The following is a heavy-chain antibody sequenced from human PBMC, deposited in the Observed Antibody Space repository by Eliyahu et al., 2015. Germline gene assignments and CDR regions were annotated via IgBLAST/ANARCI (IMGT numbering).Heavy chain of an antibody. CDR3: AKEVGAVARPAFDF. CDR1: GFXFSAYA. CDR2: IRDSGDGA. V-gene: IGHV3-23*04. J-gene: IGHJ4*02. Sequence: EVHLVESGGGLTQPGGSLRLSCAASGFXFSAYAMXWVRQAPGKGLEWVAGIRDSGDGAWYADSVRGRFTISRDNSKNTLSLQMNNLGVEDTAIFYCAKEVGAVARPAFDFWGQGALVTVSS. D-gene: IGHD2-2*02.